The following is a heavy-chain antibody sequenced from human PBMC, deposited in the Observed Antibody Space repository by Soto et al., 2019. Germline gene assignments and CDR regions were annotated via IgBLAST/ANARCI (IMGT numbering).Heavy chain of an antibody. CDR1: GFTFSSYA. J-gene: IGHJ4*02. CDR2: ISGSGGST. CDR3: AKALSAPYDYVWGSYLVSPDY. Sequence: EVQLLESGGGLVQPGGSLRLSCAASGFTFSSYAMSWVRQAPGKGLEWVSAISGSGGSTYYADSVKGRFTISRDNSKNTLYLQMNSLRAEDTAVYYCAKALSAPYDYVWGSYLVSPDYWGQGTLVTVSS. D-gene: IGHD3-16*02. V-gene: IGHV3-23*01.